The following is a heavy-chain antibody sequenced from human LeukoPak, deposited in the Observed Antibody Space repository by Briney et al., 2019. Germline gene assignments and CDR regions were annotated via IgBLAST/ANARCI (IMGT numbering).Heavy chain of an antibody. Sequence: GGSLRLSCAASGFTFSSYGMHWVRQAPGKGLEWVAFIRYDGSNKYYADSVKGRFTISRDNSKNTLYLQMNSLRAEETAVYYCANSVVGASSFDYWGQGTLVTVSS. CDR2: IRYDGSNK. V-gene: IGHV3-30*02. J-gene: IGHJ4*02. CDR1: GFTFSSYG. CDR3: ANSVVGASSFDY. D-gene: IGHD2-15*01.